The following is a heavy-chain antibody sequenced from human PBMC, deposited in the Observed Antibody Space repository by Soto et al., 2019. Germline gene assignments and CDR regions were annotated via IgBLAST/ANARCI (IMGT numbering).Heavy chain of an antibody. J-gene: IGHJ4*02. D-gene: IGHD4-17*01. CDR1: GDSVSSSSVT. CDR2: TYYRSKWYN. V-gene: IGHV6-1*01. Sequence: SQTLSLTCAISGDSVSSSSVTWNWIRQSPSRGLEWLGRTYYRSKWYNDYAESVKSRITINPDTSKNQFSLHLNSVTPEDTAVYYCARGPDYAGYFDYWGQGTLVTVSS. CDR3: ARGPDYAGYFDY.